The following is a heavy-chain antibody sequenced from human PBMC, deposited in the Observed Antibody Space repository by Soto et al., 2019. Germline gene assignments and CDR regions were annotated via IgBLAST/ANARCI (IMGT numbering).Heavy chain of an antibody. CDR2: ISAYNGNT. V-gene: IGHV1-18*04. CDR1: GYTFTSYG. J-gene: IGHJ4*02. CDR3: ARDALDSSGWLDY. Sequence: ASVKVSCKASGYTFTSYGISWVRQAPGQGLEWMGWISAYNGNTNYAQKLQGRVTMTTDTSTSTACMELRSPRSDDTAVYYCARDALDSSGWLDYWGQGTLVTVSS. D-gene: IGHD6-19*01.